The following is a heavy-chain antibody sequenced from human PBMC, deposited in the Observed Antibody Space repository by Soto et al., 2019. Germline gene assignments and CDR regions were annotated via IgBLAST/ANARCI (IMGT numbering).Heavy chain of an antibody. D-gene: IGHD1-26*01. CDR1: AYTFTIYY. CDR2: INPSGGST. J-gene: IGHJ5*02. Sequence: SCKASAYTFTIYYMHCVRQAPGQGLEWLGIINPSGGSTSYAQKFQGRVTMTRGTSTSTVYMELRSLRSDDTAVYYCARVVGALGHWFDPWGQGTLVTVSS. CDR3: ARVVGALGHWFDP. V-gene: IGHV1-46*01.